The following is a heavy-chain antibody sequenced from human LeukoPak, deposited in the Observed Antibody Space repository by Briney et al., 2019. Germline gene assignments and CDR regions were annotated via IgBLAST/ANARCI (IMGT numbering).Heavy chain of an antibody. J-gene: IGHJ6*03. Sequence: GGSLRLSCAASGFTFDDYGMSWVRQAPGKGLEWVSGINWNGGSTGYADSVKGRFTISRDNSKNTLYLQMDSLRAEDTAVYYCAKGGYYHMDVWGKGTTVTVSS. V-gene: IGHV3-20*04. CDR3: AKGGYYHMDV. D-gene: IGHD3-16*01. CDR1: GFTFDDYG. CDR2: INWNGGST.